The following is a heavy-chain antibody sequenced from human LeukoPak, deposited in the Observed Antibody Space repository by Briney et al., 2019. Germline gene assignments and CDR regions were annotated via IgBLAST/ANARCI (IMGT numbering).Heavy chain of an antibody. CDR1: GGPISDYY. CDR2: IYYSGGTGDT. V-gene: IGHV4-59*01. CDR3: ARSGAPYYFGS. Sequence: SETLSLTCSVSGGPISDYYWSWIRQSPAEGLEWIGYIYYSGGTGDTNYNPSLNIGVTISVDASKNQFSLKLNSVTAADTAVYYCARSGAPYYFGSWGQGIRVTVSS. D-gene: IGHD1-26*01. J-gene: IGHJ4*02.